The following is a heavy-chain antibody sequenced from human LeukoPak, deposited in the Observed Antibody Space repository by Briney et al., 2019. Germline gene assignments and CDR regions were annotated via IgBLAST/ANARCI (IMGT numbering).Heavy chain of an antibody. CDR1: GFTFSSSA. CDR3: AKEGGTGTRFDY. Sequence: GGSLRLSCAASGFTFSSSAMSWVRPAPGKGLYWVSAISGSGTGTYYADSVKGRFTISRDNSKNTLYLQMNSLRAEDTAVYYCAKEGGTGTRFDYWGQGTLVTVSS. CDR2: ISGSGTGT. V-gene: IGHV3-23*01. J-gene: IGHJ4*02. D-gene: IGHD1-7*01.